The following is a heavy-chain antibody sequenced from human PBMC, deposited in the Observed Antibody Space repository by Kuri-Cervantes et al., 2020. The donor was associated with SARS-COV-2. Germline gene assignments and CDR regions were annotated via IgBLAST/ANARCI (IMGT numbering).Heavy chain of an antibody. CDR3: ARLEIFGVVTDWDYYFDY. D-gene: IGHD3-3*01. CDR2: IYYSGST. J-gene: IGHJ4*02. Sequence: SETLSLTCPVSGGTIISSTYYWGWIRQPPGKGLEWIGSIYYSGSTYYNPSLKSRVTIYVDTSKNQFSLKLSSVTAADTAVYYCARLEIFGVVTDWDYYFDYWGLGTLVTVSS. V-gene: IGHV4-39*01. CDR1: GGTIISSTYY.